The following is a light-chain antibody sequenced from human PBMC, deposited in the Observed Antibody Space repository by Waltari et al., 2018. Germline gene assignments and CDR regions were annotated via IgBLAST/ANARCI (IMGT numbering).Light chain of an antibody. J-gene: IGLJ3*02. V-gene: IGLV6-57*01. Sequence: NFMLTQPHSVSESPGKTVTISCTRSSGSIASNYVPWYQQRPGSSPTPVIFEDDQRPSGVPARFSGSIDSSSNSASLTISGLKTEDEADYYCQSYDSSDLWVFGGGTRLTVL. CDR3: QSYDSSDLWV. CDR1: SGSIASNY. CDR2: EDD.